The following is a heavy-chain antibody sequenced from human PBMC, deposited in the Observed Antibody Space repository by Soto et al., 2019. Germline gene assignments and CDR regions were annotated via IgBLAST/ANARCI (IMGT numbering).Heavy chain of an antibody. CDR2: IRSKANSYAT. CDR1: GFTFSGSP. CDR3: TRSSGTP. Sequence: EVQLVESGGGLVQPGGSLKLSCAASGFTFSGSPMHWVRQASGKGLEWVGRIRSKANSYATAYAASVKGRFTISRDDSKNTAHLQMNSLKTEDTAVYYCTRSSGTPWGQGTLVTVSS. V-gene: IGHV3-73*02. D-gene: IGHD3-10*01. J-gene: IGHJ5*02.